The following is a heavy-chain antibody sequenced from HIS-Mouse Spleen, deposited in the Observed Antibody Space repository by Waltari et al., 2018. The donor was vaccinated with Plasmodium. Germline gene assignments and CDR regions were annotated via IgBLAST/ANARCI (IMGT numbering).Heavy chain of an antibody. CDR2: INHSGST. CDR3: ARAPIRDAFDI. Sequence: QVQLQQWGAGLLKPSETLSLTCVVYGGSFSCYYWSWIRQPPGKGREWIGEINHSGSTNHNPSLETRVTISVDTSKDQFSLKLSSVTAADTAVYYCARAPIRDAFDIWGQGTMVTVSS. J-gene: IGHJ3*02. V-gene: IGHV4-34*01. D-gene: IGHD3-9*01. CDR1: GGSFSCYY.